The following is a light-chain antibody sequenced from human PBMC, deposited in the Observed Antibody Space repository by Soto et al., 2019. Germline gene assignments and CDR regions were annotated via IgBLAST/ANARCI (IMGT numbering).Light chain of an antibody. CDR1: QSVSSSY. V-gene: IGKV3D-7*01. J-gene: IGKJ1*01. CDR2: GAS. Sequence: PGERVTLSCRASQSVSSSYLTWYQQKPGQAPRLLIYGASTRATSIPARFSGSGSGTDFTLTISSLQAEDVAVYYCQQYYSTPTWTFGQGTKVDIK. CDR3: QQYYSTPTWT.